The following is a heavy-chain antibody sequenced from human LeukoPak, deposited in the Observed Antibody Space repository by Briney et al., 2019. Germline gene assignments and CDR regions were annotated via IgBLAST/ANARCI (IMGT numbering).Heavy chain of an antibody. CDR3: ARDGVARGGSYGLDFDY. D-gene: IGHD1-26*01. J-gene: IGHJ4*02. CDR2: ISSSSSYI. Sequence: GGSLRLSCAASGFTFSSYSMNWVRQAPGKGLEWVSSISSSSSYIYYADSVKGRFTISRDNAKNSLYLQMNSPRAEDTAVYYCARDGVARGGSYGLDFDYWGQGTLVTVSS. CDR1: GFTFSSYS. V-gene: IGHV3-21*01.